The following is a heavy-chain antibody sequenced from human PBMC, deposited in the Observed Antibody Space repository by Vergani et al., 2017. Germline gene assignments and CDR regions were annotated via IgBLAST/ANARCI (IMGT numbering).Heavy chain of an antibody. CDR3: ATSRGDSSSWYRVGVYYYGMDV. CDR1: GGSFSGYY. CDR2: INHSGST. J-gene: IGHJ6*02. D-gene: IGHD6-13*01. V-gene: IGHV4-34*01. Sequence: QVQLQQWGAGLLKPSETLSLTCAVYGGSFSGYYWSWIRQRPGKGLEWIGEINHSGSTNYNPSLKSRVTISVDTSKNQFSLKLSSVTAADTAVYYCATSRGDSSSWYRVGVYYYGMDVWGQGP.